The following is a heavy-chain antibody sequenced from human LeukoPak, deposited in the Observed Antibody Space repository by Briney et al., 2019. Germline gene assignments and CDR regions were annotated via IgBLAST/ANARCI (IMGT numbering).Heavy chain of an antibody. V-gene: IGHV4-34*01. CDR2: INHSGST. Sequence: PSETLSLTCAVYGGSFSGYYWSWIRQPPGKGLEWIGEINHSGSTNYNPSLKSRVTISVDTSKNQFSLKLSSVTAADTAVYYCARLGPYGSGPWGQGTLVTVSS. CDR1: GGSFSGYY. D-gene: IGHD3-10*01. J-gene: IGHJ5*02. CDR3: ARLGPYGSGP.